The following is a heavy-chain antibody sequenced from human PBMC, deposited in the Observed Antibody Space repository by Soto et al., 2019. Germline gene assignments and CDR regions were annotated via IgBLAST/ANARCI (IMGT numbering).Heavy chain of an antibody. D-gene: IGHD5-18*01. CDR1: GGSISSYY. V-gene: IGHV4-59*12. J-gene: IGHJ6*02. Sequence: SETLSLTCTVSGGSISSYYWSWIRQPPGKGLEWIGYIYYSGSTNYNPSLKSRVTISVDTSKNQFSLKLSSVTAADTALYYCARGGGHSYHLYGMDVWGQGTAVTVSS. CDR2: IYYSGST. CDR3: ARGGGHSYHLYGMDV.